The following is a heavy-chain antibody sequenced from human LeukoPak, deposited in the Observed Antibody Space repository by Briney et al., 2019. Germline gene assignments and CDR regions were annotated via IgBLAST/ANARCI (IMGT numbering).Heavy chain of an antibody. J-gene: IGHJ4*02. Sequence: GASVKVSCKASGYTFTSYGISWVRQAPGQGLEWIGWISAYNGNTNYAQKLQGRVTMTTDTSTSTAYMELRSLRSDDTAVYYCARDLWAYYDSSGYYRFDYWGQGTLVTVSS. CDR3: ARDLWAYYDSSGYYRFDY. CDR1: GYTFTSYG. CDR2: ISAYNGNT. D-gene: IGHD3-22*01. V-gene: IGHV1-18*01.